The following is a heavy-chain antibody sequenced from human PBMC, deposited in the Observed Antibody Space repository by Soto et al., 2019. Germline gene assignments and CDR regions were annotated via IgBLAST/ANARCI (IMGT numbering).Heavy chain of an antibody. J-gene: IGHJ3*02. CDR1: GLTFXSYW. Sequence: PGGSLRLSCAASGLTFXSYWMHWVRQAPGKGLVWVSRINSAGSSTSYADSVKGRFTISRDTSKNTLYLQMSSLRVEDTAVYYCARDPGGYPLGIFNIWGQGTRVTVSS. V-gene: IGHV3-74*01. CDR2: INSAGSST. CDR3: ARDPGGYPLGIFNI. D-gene: IGHD2-8*02.